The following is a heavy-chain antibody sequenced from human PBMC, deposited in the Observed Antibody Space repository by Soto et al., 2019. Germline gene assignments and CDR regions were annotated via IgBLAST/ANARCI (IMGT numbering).Heavy chain of an antibody. CDR2: LYNTGST. V-gene: IGHV4-59*01. D-gene: IGHD2-21*02. J-gene: IGHJ6*02. Sequence: QVRLQESGPGLVKPSETLSLTCTVSGASISRYYWSWIRQSPGKGLEWIGYLYNTGSTIYNPSLTSRVTISVDTSKNQVSLKMNSVTAADTAVYSCARDLWGYCCVDCYPLDVWGQGTTVTVSS. CDR1: GASISRYY. CDR3: ARDLWGYCCVDCYPLDV.